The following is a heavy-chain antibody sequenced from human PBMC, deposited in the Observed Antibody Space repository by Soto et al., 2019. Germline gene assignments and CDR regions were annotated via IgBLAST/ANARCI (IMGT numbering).Heavy chain of an antibody. J-gene: IGHJ4*02. Sequence: ASVKVSCKASGYTFTSYGISWVRQAPGQGLEWMGWISAYNGNTNYAQKLQGRVTMTTDTSTSTAYMELRNLRSDDTAVYFFSREWELRELLLYWGQGTLVTVSS. CDR2: ISAYNGNT. V-gene: IGHV1-18*01. CDR1: GYTFTSYG. D-gene: IGHD1-26*01. CDR3: SREWELRELLLY.